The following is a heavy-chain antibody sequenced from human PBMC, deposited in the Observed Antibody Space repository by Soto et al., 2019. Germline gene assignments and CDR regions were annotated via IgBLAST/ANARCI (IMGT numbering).Heavy chain of an antibody. D-gene: IGHD1-26*01. CDR2: TYHRSKWYN. J-gene: IGHJ4*02. CDR1: GDSVSNNGAA. Sequence: PSQTLSLTCAISGDSVSNNGAAWNWIRQSPSRGLEWLGRTYHRSKWYNEYAVSLKSRITINPDTSKNQFPLQLHSVTPEDTAVYYCARAVGYFDSWGRGTLVTVSS. V-gene: IGHV6-1*01. CDR3: ARAVGYFDS.